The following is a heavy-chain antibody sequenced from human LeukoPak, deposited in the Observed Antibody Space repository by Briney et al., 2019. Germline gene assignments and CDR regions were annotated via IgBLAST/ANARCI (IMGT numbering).Heavy chain of an antibody. Sequence: SETLSLTCTVSGGSISSYYWSWIRQPAGKGLEWIGRIYTSGSTNYNPSLKSRVTMSVDTSKNQFSLKLSSVTAADTAVYYCARVLGYCSGGSCYDQFDYWGQGTLVTVSS. CDR3: ARVLGYCSGGSCYDQFDY. CDR1: GGSISSYY. CDR2: IYTSGST. D-gene: IGHD2-15*01. V-gene: IGHV4-4*07. J-gene: IGHJ4*02.